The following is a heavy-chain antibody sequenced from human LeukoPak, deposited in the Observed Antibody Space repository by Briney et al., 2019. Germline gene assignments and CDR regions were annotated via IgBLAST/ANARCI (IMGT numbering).Heavy chain of an antibody. CDR2: ISWDGGST. J-gene: IGHJ4*02. CDR3: ARGDVAARPYYFDY. D-gene: IGHD6-13*01. CDR1: GFTFDDYT. V-gene: IGHV3-43*01. Sequence: QTGGSLRLSCAASGFTFDDYTMHWVRQAPGKGLEWVSLISWDGGSTYYADSVKGRFTISRDNSKNTLYLQMNSLRAEDTAVYCCARGDVAARPYYFDYWGQGTLVTVSS.